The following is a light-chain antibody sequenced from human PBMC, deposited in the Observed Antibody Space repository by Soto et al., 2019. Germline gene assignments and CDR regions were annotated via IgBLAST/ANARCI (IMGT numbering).Light chain of an antibody. J-gene: IGLJ1*01. CDR3: GSYTTSSNYV. Sequence: LTHPASVSGSPGQSITISCTGTISDVGSYNYVSWYQQYPGKAPKLMIYDVSTRPSGVSDRFSGSKSGNTASLTISGLRAEEEADYYCGSYTTSSNYVFGTGTKVTVL. CDR1: ISDVGSYNY. CDR2: DVS. V-gene: IGLV2-14*03.